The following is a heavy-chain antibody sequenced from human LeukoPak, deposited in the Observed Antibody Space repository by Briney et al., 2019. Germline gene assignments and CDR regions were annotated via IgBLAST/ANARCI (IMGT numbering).Heavy chain of an antibody. CDR2: IRNDGGNK. Sequence: GGSLRLSCAASGFTFSSYGMHWVRQAPGKGLEWVAFIRNDGGNKYYADSVKGRFTISRDNSKNTLYLQMNSLRAENTAVYYCAKSGGSSRSYYFDYWGQGTLVTVSS. J-gene: IGHJ4*02. CDR1: GFTFSSYG. CDR3: AKSGGSSRSYYFDY. D-gene: IGHD2-15*01. V-gene: IGHV3-30*02.